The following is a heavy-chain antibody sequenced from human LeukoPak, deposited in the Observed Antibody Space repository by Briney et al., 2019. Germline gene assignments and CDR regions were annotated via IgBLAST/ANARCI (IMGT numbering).Heavy chain of an antibody. CDR1: GGSISRHY. CDR2: IYYSGNT. Sequence: NPSETLSLTCTVSGGSISRHYWSWIRQPPGKGLEWIGYIYYSGNTNYNPSLKSRVSMSVDTSKNQFSLNLSSLTAADTAVYYCATESAAAGEYYYMDVWGKGTTVTVSS. CDR3: ATESAAAGEYYYMDV. D-gene: IGHD6-13*01. V-gene: IGHV4-59*11. J-gene: IGHJ6*03.